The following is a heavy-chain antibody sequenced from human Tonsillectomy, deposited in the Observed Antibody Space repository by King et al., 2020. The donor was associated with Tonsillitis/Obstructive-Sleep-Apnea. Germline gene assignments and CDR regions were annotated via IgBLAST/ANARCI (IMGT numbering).Heavy chain of an antibody. D-gene: IGHD2-8*02. CDR1: GFTFSNYA. Sequence: VQLVESGGGWVQPGGSLRLSCAASGFTFSNYAMNWVRQAPGKGLEWVSSIGESGDNTDYADSVNGRFTISRDNSKNTLHLQMDSLRAEDTAVYYCAKLASYCKGGVCYGDYFDYWGQGTLVTVSS. CDR2: IGESGDNT. CDR3: AKLASYCKGGVCYGDYFDY. V-gene: IGHV3-23*04. J-gene: IGHJ4*02.